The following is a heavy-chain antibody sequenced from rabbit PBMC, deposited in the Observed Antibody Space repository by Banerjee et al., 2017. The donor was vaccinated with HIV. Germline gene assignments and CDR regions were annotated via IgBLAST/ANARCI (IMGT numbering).Heavy chain of an antibody. V-gene: IGHV1S45*01. D-gene: IGHD4-1*01. J-gene: IGHJ4*01. Sequence: QEQLEESGGGLVKPEGSLTLTCKASGFSFSGNYVMCWVRQAPGKGLEWIACIGTGSGGTYYASWAKGRFTISKTSSTTVTLQMTSLTAADTATYFCARDGGDWGYYFNLWGQGTLVTVS. CDR2: IGTGSGGT. CDR3: ARDGGDWGYYFNL. CDR1: GFSFSGNYV.